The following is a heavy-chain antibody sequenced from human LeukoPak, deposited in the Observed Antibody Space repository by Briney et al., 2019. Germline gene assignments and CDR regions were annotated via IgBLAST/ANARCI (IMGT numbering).Heavy chain of an antibody. CDR1: GGSISSSSYY. J-gene: IGHJ5*02. V-gene: IGHV4-39*01. CDR2: IYYSGST. CDR3: ARQSLWEWFDP. Sequence: SETLSLTCTVSGGSISSSSYYWGWIRQPPGKGLEWIGSIYYSGSTYYNPSLKSRVTISVDTSKNQFSLKLSSVTAADTAVYYCARQSLWEWFDPRGQGTLVTVSS. D-gene: IGHD1-26*01.